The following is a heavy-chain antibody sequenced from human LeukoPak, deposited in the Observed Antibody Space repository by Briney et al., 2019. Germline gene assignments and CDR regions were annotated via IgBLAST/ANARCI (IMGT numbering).Heavy chain of an antibody. V-gene: IGHV1-69*06. J-gene: IGHJ4*02. D-gene: IGHD3-9*01. CDR3: ASSRVDPNYYDILTGYSSIDY. Sequence: GASVKVSCKASGGTFSSYAISWVRQAPGQGLEWMGGIIPILGTANYAQKFQGRVTITADKSTSTAYMELSSLRSEDTAVYYCASSRVDPNYYDILTGYSSIDYWGQGTLVTVSS. CDR1: GGTFSSYA. CDR2: IIPILGTA.